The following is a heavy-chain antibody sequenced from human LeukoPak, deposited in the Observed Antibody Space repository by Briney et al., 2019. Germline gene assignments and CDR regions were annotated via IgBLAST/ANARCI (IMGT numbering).Heavy chain of an antibody. CDR2: IYTSGST. J-gene: IGHJ4*02. Sequence: SQTLSLTCTVSGGSISSGSYYWGWIRQPAGKGLEWIGRIYTSGSTNYNPSLKSRVTISVDTSKNQFSLKLSSVTAADTAVYYCARDRSVGVLPAPPFDFWGQGTLVTVSS. D-gene: IGHD6-6*01. CDR3: ARDRSVGVLPAPPFDF. V-gene: IGHV4-61*02. CDR1: GGSISSGSYY.